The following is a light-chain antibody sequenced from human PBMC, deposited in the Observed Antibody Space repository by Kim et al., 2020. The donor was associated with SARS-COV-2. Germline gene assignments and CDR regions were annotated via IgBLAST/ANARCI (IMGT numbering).Light chain of an antibody. Sequence: EIVLTQSAGTLSLSPGERATLSCRASQSVSSSNLAWYQQKPGQAPRLLIYGASSMATGIPDRFSGSGSGTDFTLTISRLEPEDFAVYYWHQYGSSPFTFGPRTKVEIK. CDR2: GAS. V-gene: IGKV3-20*01. J-gene: IGKJ3*01. CDR3: HQYGSSPFT. CDR1: QSVSSSN.